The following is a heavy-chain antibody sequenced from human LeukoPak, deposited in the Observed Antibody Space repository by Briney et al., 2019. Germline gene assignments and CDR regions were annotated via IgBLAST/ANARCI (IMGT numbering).Heavy chain of an antibody. CDR2: ISSSSRTI. V-gene: IGHV3-48*04. CDR1: GFTFSSYS. J-gene: IGHJ4*02. CDR3: ARGFIAAAGGVY. D-gene: IGHD6-13*01. Sequence: GGSLRLSCAASGFTFSSYSMNWVRQAPGKGLEWVSYISSSSRTIYYADSVKGRFTISRDNAKNSLYLQMNSLRAEDTAVYYCARGFIAAAGGVYWGQGPLVTVS.